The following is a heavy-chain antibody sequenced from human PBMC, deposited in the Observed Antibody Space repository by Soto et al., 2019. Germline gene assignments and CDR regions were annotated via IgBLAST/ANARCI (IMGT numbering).Heavy chain of an antibody. V-gene: IGHV4-59*08. CDR1: GGSISPNF. CDR2: IYFGGTT. J-gene: IGHJ4*02. CDR3: ARLGGYFQALDS. Sequence: QVQLQESGPGLVKPSETLSLTCTVSGGSISPNFWSWIRQPPGKGLAWIGYIYFGGTTMYNPSLKSRVTISVDTSKNQFSLQLTSVTAADTAVYYCARLGGYFQALDSWGQGTLVTVSS. D-gene: IGHD3-22*01.